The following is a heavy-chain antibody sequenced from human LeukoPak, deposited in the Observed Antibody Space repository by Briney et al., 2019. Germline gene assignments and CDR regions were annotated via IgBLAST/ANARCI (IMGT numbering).Heavy chain of an antibody. CDR3: GIAYVSSSVYM. J-gene: IGHJ3*02. CDR1: GGSISSSSYY. V-gene: IGHV4-39*01. CDR2: IYYSGST. D-gene: IGHD3-16*01. Sequence: KASETLSLTCTVSGGSISSSSYYWGWIRQPPGKGLGWIGSIYYSGSTYYNPSLKSRVTISVDTSKNQFSLKRSSVTAADTAVYYWGIAYVSSSVYMWGQGTMVTVSS.